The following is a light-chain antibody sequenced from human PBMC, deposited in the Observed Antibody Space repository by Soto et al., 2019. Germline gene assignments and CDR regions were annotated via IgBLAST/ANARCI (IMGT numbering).Light chain of an antibody. CDR3: QVYGSSPKT. V-gene: IGKV3-20*01. CDR2: GAS. J-gene: IGKJ1*01. CDR1: QSVSSNQ. Sequence: EIVMTQSPPTLSVSPGERATLSCRASQSVSSNQLAWYQQKPGQAPTLLIHGASTRATGIPDRFSGSGFGTDFTLTISRLEPEDFAVYYCQVYGSSPKTFGQGTKVDIK.